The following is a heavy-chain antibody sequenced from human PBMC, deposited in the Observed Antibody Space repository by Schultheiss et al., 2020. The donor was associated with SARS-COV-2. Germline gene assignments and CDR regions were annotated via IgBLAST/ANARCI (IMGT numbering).Heavy chain of an antibody. CDR3: TTAPPMGWPFDI. CDR1: GGSFSGYY. V-gene: IGHV4-34*01. Sequence: SETLSLTCAVYGGSFSGYYWSWIRQPPGKGLEWIGEINHSGSTNYNPSLKSRVTMSVDTSKNQFSLKLSSVTAADTAVYYCTTAPPMGWPFDIWGQGTMVTVSS. CDR2: INHSGST. J-gene: IGHJ3*02. D-gene: IGHD3-10*01.